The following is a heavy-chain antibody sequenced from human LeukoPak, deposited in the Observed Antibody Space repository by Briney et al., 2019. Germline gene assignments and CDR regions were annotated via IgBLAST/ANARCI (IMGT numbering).Heavy chain of an antibody. D-gene: IGHD3-16*01. Sequence: GGSLRLSCVVSGFTVSNNYMSWVRQAPGKGLEWVSVIYSACETYCADSVKGRFTISRDISKNSVYLQMNSLRGNVTAMYYCASVGDWGQGTLVTVSS. V-gene: IGHV3-66*02. CDR2: IYSACET. CDR3: ASVGD. J-gene: IGHJ4*02. CDR1: GFTVSNNY.